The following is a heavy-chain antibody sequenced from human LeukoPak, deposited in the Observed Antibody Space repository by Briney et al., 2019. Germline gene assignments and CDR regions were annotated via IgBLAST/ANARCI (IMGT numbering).Heavy chain of an antibody. J-gene: IGHJ4*02. CDR1: GGSFSGYY. V-gene: IGHV4-34*01. D-gene: IGHD6-6*01. CDR3: ARTPQIAARPYYFDS. CDR2: INHRGST. Sequence: SETLSLTCAVYGGSFSGYYWSWLRQPPGKGLEYIGEINHRGSTNYNPSLKSRVTVSVDTSKNQFSLNLTSVTAADTAVYYCARTPQIAARPYYFDSWGQGTLVTVSS.